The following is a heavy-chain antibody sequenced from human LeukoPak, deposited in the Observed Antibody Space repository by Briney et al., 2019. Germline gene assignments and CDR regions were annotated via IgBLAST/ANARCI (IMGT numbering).Heavy chain of an antibody. J-gene: IGHJ4*02. CDR2: INPNSGGT. CDR3: AREGSTGRPGGY. D-gene: IGHD1-26*01. CDR1: GYTFTDYY. V-gene: IGHV1-2*02. Sequence: APVKVSCKASGYTFTDYYIHWVRQAPGQGPEWMGWINPNSGGTNYAQKFQGGVTMTRDTSINTAYMELNTLRSDDTAVYYCAREGSTGRPGGYWGQGTLVTVSS.